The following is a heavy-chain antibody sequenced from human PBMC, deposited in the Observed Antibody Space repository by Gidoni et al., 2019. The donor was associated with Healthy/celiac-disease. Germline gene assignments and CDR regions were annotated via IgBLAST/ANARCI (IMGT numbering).Heavy chain of an antibody. D-gene: IGHD2-21*02. Sequence: EVQLVESGGGLVKPGRSLRLSCTASGSTFGDYAMSCFRQAPGKGLEWVGFIRSKAYGGATEYATSLKGRFTISRDDSKSIAYLQMNSLKTEDTAVYYCTSSLDETYWGGDCITGFDYWGQGTLVTVSS. CDR1: GSTFGDYA. V-gene: IGHV3-49*05. CDR3: TSSLDETYWGGDCITGFDY. J-gene: IGHJ4*02. CDR2: IRSKAYGGAT.